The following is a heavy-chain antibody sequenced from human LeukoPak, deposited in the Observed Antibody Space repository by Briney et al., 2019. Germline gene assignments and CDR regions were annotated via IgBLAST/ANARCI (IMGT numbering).Heavy chain of an antibody. Sequence: PSETLSPTCTVSGGSISSYYWSWIRQPPGKGLEWIGYIYYSGSTNYNPSLKSRVTISVDTSKNQFSLKLSSVTAADTAVYYCARRSGYDSLDYWGQETLVTVSS. J-gene: IGHJ4*02. CDR1: GGSISSYY. V-gene: IGHV4-59*01. D-gene: IGHD5-12*01. CDR2: IYYSGST. CDR3: ARRSGYDSLDY.